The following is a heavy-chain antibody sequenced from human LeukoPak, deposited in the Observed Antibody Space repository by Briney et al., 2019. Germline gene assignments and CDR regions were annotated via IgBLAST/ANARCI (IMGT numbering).Heavy chain of an antibody. CDR3: ARGTNWDYYYYYMDV. J-gene: IGHJ6*03. D-gene: IGHD7-27*01. Sequence: PSETLSLTCAVYGGSFSGYYWSWLRQPPGKGLEWIGEINHSGSTNYNPSLKSRVTISVDTSKNQFSLKLSSVTAADTAVYYCARGTNWDYYYYYMDVWGKGTTVTISS. CDR2: INHSGST. CDR1: GGSFSGYY. V-gene: IGHV4-34*01.